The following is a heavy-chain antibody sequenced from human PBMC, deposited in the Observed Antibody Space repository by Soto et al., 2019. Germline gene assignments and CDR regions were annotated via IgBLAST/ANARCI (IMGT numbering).Heavy chain of an antibody. D-gene: IGHD6-19*01. V-gene: IGHV3-30*18. CDR3: AKDRGAAWLVRGMYYYGMDV. J-gene: IGHJ6*02. Sequence: GGSLRLSCAASGFTFSSYGMHWVRQAPGKGLEWVAVISYDGSNKYYADSVKGRFTISRDNSKNTLYLQMNSLRAEDTAVYYCAKDRGAAWLVRGMYYYGMDVWGQGTTVTVSS. CDR2: ISYDGSNK. CDR1: GFTFSSYG.